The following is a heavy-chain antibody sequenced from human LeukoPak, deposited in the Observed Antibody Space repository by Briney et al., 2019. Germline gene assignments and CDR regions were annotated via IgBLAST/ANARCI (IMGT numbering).Heavy chain of an antibody. J-gene: IGHJ6*02. CDR3: ARGPPGYYNGMDV. CDR2: INSDGSIT. CDR1: GFTFNRYW. Sequence: GECLRLSCAASGFTFNRYWMHWVRPGPGKGLVWVSHINSDGSITSYAESVKGRFTVSRDNAKNTLYLQMDSLRAEDTAVYYCARGPPGYYNGMDVWGQGTTVSVSS. V-gene: IGHV3-74*01.